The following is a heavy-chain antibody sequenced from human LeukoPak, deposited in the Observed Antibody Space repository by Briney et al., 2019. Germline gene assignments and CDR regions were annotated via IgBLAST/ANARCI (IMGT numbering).Heavy chain of an antibody. Sequence: GGSLRLSCAASGFTFASYAMTWVRQAPGKGLEWVSSIDGSSSHIYYADSVKGRFTISRDNTKSSLYLQMNSLRAEDMAVYYCARGYCGGDCYGDWGQGTLVTVSS. CDR2: IDGSSSHI. V-gene: IGHV3-21*01. J-gene: IGHJ1*01. CDR3: ARGYCGGDCYGD. CDR1: GFTFASYA. D-gene: IGHD2-21*02.